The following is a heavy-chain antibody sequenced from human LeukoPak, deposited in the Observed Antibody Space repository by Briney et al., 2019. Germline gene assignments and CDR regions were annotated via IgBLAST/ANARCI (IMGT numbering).Heavy chain of an antibody. D-gene: IGHD7-27*01. J-gene: IGHJ3*02. CDR3: ARDRVYLGREDAFDI. CDR1: GFTFSSYA. Sequence: GGSLRLSCAASGFTFSSYAMSWVRQAPGKGLEWVSAISGSGGSTYYADSVKGRFTISRDNSKNTLYLQMNSLRAEDTAVYYCARDRVYLGREDAFDIWGQGTMVTVSS. CDR2: ISGSGGST. V-gene: IGHV3-23*01.